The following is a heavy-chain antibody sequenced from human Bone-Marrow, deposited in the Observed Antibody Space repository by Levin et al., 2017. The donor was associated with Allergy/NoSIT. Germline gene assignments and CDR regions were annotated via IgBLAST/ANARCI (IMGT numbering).Heavy chain of an antibody. J-gene: IGHJ6*02. CDR1: GFTFSSYA. CDR2: ISYDGSNK. CDR3: ARGTYYGMDV. V-gene: IGHV3-30-3*01. Sequence: QAGGSLRLSCAASGFTFSSYAMHWVRQAPGKGLEWVAVISYDGSNKYYADSVKGRFTISRDNSKNTLYLQMNSLRAEDTAVYYCARGTYYGMDVWGQGTTVTVSS.